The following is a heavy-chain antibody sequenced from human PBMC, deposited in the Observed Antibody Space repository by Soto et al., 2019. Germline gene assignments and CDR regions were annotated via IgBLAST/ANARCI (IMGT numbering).Heavy chain of an antibody. Sequence: ASVKVSCKASGYTFTGYYMHWVRQAPGQGLEWMGWINPNSGGTNYAQKFQGRVTMTRDTSISTAYMELSRLRSDDTAVYYCARGVSRSSGMDVWGQVTTVTVSS. CDR2: INPNSGGT. J-gene: IGHJ6*02. CDR1: GYTFTGYY. CDR3: ARGVSRSSGMDV. D-gene: IGHD6-6*01. V-gene: IGHV1-2*02.